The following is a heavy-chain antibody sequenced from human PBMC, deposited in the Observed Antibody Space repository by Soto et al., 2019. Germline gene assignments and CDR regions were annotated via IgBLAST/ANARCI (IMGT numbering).Heavy chain of an antibody. J-gene: IGHJ4*02. Sequence: GGSLRLSCAASGFTFSSYWMSWVRQAPGKGLEWVANIKQDGSEKYYGDSGKGRFTISRDNPKNSLCLQMNSLRAEDTAVYYCARDLDFWSGYYTGYYFDYWGQGTLVTVSS. D-gene: IGHD3-3*01. CDR1: GFTFSSYW. V-gene: IGHV3-7*01. CDR3: ARDLDFWSGYYTGYYFDY. CDR2: IKQDGSEK.